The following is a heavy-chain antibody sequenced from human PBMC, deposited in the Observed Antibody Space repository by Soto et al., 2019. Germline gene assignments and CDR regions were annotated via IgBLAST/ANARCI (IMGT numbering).Heavy chain of an antibody. CDR2: IHPSGGGS. D-gene: IGHD2-21*02. J-gene: IGHJ4*02. Sequence: QVQLVQSGAEVKKPGASVKVSCKPSGYTLNTYYLHWVRQAPGQGLEWMGIIHPSGGGSTYAQKLLRRVTMTRDTSTSTVVMELSSLRSADTAVYYCARGGHIAVVTASFDYWGQGTLVTVSS. V-gene: IGHV1-46*02. CDR1: GYTLNTYY. CDR3: ARGGHIAVVTASFDY.